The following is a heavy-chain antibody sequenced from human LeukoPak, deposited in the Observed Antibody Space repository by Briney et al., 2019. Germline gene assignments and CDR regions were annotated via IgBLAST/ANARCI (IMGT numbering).Heavy chain of an antibody. CDR1: GFTFSDYY. CDR3: AKDAYCSSTSCYHYYYYYYMDV. CDR2: ISNSGTTI. Sequence: GGSLRLSCAASGFTFSDYYMSWIRQAPGKGLEWISYISNSGTTIHYEDSVKGRFTISRDNSKNTLYLQMNSLRAEDTAVYYCAKDAYCSSTSCYHYYYYYYMDVWGKGTTVTVSS. D-gene: IGHD2-2*01. V-gene: IGHV3-11*04. J-gene: IGHJ6*03.